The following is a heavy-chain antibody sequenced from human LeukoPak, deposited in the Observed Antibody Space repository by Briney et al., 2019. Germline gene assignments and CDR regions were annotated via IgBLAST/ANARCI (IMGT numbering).Heavy chain of an antibody. V-gene: IGHV3-23*01. CDR3: AKGPYRDSNYYMDV. CDR2: ITGSGTET. CDR1: GFTFSSCA. D-gene: IGHD3-16*01. J-gene: IGHJ6*03. Sequence: GGSLRLSCAASGFTFSSCAMSWVRQAPGKGLEWVSVITGSGTETNYANSAKGRFTISRDNSKNTLYLQMNSLRAEDTALYYCAKGPYRDSNYYMDVWGKGTTVTVSS.